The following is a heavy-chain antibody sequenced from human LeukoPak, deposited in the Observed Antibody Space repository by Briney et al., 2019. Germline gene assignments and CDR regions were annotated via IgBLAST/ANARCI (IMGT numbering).Heavy chain of an antibody. CDR2: ISGTGGST. V-gene: IGHV3-23*01. CDR1: GFTFSSYG. D-gene: IGHD3-16*02. Sequence: GGSLRLSCAASGFTFSSYGMSWVRQAPGKGLEWVSAISGTGGSTYYADSVKGRFTISRDYSKNTLYLQMNSLRAEDTAVYYCAKDSQVGIRLGELSFWGQGTLVTVSS. J-gene: IGHJ4*02. CDR3: AKDSQVGIRLGELSF.